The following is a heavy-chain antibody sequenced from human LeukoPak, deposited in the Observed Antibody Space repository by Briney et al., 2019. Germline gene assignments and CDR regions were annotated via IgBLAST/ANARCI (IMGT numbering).Heavy chain of an antibody. V-gene: IGHV3-43*02. Sequence: GGSLRLSCAASGFTFHDYAIHWLRQVPGKGLEWVSLISGDGGSTFYADSVKGRFTISRDNSKNSLSLQMNSLRNEDTGLYYCAISSRPGLDYFDYWGQGTLVTVSS. D-gene: IGHD6-6*01. J-gene: IGHJ4*02. CDR3: AISSRPGLDYFDY. CDR1: GFTFHDYA. CDR2: ISGDGGST.